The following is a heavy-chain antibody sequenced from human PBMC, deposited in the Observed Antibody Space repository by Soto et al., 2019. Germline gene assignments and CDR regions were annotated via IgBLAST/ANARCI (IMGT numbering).Heavy chain of an antibody. J-gene: IGHJ4*02. CDR2: IHTGGST. D-gene: IGHD3-10*01. CDR1: GFTVSNNY. Sequence: EVQLVESGGGLVQPGGSLRLSCAASGFTVSNNYMSWVRQAPGEGLEWVSVIHTGGSTYYADSLKGRFTISRDNSKNTLYLQMNSLRAEDTAVYYCARSASSVRGDDYRGQGTLVTVSS. CDR3: ARSASSVRGDDY. V-gene: IGHV3-66*01.